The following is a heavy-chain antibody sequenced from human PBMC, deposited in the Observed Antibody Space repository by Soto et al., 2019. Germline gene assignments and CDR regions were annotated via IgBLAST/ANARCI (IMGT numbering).Heavy chain of an antibody. Sequence: QVQLVESGGGVVQPGRSLRLSCAASGFTFSSFAMHWVRQAPGKGLEWVAVISYDGSNKYYADSVKGRFTISRDNSKNTLYLQMNSLRAADTAVYYCARAKDTVYAFDIWGQGTMVTVSS. CDR3: ARAKDTVYAFDI. CDR2: ISYDGSNK. D-gene: IGHD4-17*01. J-gene: IGHJ3*02. CDR1: GFTFSSFA. V-gene: IGHV3-30-3*01.